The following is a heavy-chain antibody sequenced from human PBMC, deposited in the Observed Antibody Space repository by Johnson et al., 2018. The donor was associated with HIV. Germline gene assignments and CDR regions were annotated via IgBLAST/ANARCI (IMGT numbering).Heavy chain of an antibody. CDR3: AKEEAAGPYDAFDI. Sequence: VPLVESGGGVVQPGRSLRLSCAASGFTFSSYPMHWVGQAPGKGLEWVSGISWNSGRIGYADSVKGRFTISRDNAKNSLYLQMNSLRAEDTALYYCAKEEAAGPYDAFDIWGQGTMVTVSS. CDR2: ISWNSGRI. J-gene: IGHJ3*02. V-gene: IGHV3-9*01. CDR1: GFTFSSYP. D-gene: IGHD6-13*01.